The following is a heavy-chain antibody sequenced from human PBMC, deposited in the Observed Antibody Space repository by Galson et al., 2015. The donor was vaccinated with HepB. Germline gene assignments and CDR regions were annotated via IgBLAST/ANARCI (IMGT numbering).Heavy chain of an antibody. CDR1: GFSLSTSGVG. CDR3: AHRRRMDTAMVHYYYYYMDV. CDR2: IYWDDDK. D-gene: IGHD5-18*01. J-gene: IGHJ6*03. V-gene: IGHV2-5*02. Sequence: PALVKPTQTLTLTCTFSGFSLSTSGVGVGWIRQPPGKALEWLALIYWDDDKRYSPSLKSRLTITKDTSKNQVVLTMTNMDPVDTATYYCAHRRRMDTAMVHYYYYYMDVWGKGTTVTVSS.